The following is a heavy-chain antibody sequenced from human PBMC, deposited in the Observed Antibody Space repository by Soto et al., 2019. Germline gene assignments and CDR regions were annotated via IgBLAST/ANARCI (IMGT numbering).Heavy chain of an antibody. Sequence: GESQKSSCKGCGYSFTSYWMCWVRQLPGKGLEWMGIIYPGDSDTRYSPSFQGQVTISADKSISTAYLQWSSLKASDTAMYYCARRGYCSGGSCYYMDVWGKGTTVTLSS. J-gene: IGHJ6*03. CDR1: GYSFTSYW. D-gene: IGHD2-15*01. CDR2: IYPGDSDT. V-gene: IGHV5-51*01. CDR3: ARRGYCSGGSCYYMDV.